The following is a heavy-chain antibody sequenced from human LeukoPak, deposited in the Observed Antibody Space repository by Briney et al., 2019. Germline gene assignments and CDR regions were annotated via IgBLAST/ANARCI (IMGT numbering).Heavy chain of an antibody. CDR1: GFTFSTSW. CDR2: IQQDGSAK. Sequence: GGSLRLSCAASGFTFSTSWMSWVRQAPGKGLEWVANIQQDGSAKYYVDSVKGRFTISRDNAKNSLYLQMNSLRAEDTAAYYCARFSLYDNSGYYSWLFDFWGQGTLVTVSS. D-gene: IGHD3-22*01. V-gene: IGHV3-7*01. CDR3: ARFSLYDNSGYYSWLFDF. J-gene: IGHJ4*02.